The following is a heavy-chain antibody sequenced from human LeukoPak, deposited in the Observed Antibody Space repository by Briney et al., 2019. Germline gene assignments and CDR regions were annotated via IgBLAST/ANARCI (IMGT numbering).Heavy chain of an antibody. D-gene: IGHD6-19*01. V-gene: IGHV4-59*01. CDR2: IYYSGST. CDR3: ARDSPRSGWYNY. Sequence: SETLSLTXTVSGGSISSYYWSWIRQPPGKGLEWIGYIYYSGSTNDNPSLKSRVTISVDTSKNQFSLKLSSVTAADTAVYYCARDSPRSGWYNYWGQGTLVTVSS. CDR1: GGSISSYY. J-gene: IGHJ4*02.